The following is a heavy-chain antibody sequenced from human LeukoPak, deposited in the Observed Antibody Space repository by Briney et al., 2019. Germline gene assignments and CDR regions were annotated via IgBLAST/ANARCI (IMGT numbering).Heavy chain of an antibody. D-gene: IGHD3/OR15-3a*01. CDR3: AIALKDWVYYMDV. CDR2: IYYSGST. CDR1: GGSISSGGYY. V-gene: IGHV4-31*03. J-gene: IGHJ6*03. Sequence: SETLSLTCTVSGGSISSGGYYWSWIRQHPGKGLEWIGYIYYSGSTYYNPSLKSRVTISVDTSKNQFSLKLCSVTAADTAVYYCAIALKDWVYYMDVWGKGTTVTVSS.